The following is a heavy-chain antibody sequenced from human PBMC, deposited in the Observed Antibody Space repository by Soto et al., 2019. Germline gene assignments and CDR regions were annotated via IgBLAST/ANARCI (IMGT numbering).Heavy chain of an antibody. D-gene: IGHD4-17*01. V-gene: IGHV3-30*18. CDR2: ILYDGSKK. Sequence: GGSLRLSCAASGFTFSSYGMHWVRQAPGKGLEWVAVILYDGSKKYYADSMKGRFTISRDNSKNTLYLQMNSLRAEDTALYYCAKDRGALRWSEEHYYFDYWGRGSLVTVSS. CDR3: AKDRGALRWSEEHYYFDY. J-gene: IGHJ4*02. CDR1: GFTFSSYG.